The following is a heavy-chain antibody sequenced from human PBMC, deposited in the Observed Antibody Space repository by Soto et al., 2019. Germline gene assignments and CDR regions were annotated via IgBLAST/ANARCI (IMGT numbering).Heavy chain of an antibody. CDR3: ARPRRLGDFGAFDI. D-gene: IGHD3-10*01. Sequence: QVTLKESGPVLVKPTETLTLTCTVSGFSLSNARMGVSWIRQPPGNALGWLAYIFSNDEKSYSTCLKCRLTISKDTAKSQVVLTMTNMDPVDTATYYCARPRRLGDFGAFDIWGQGTMVTVSS. CDR2: IFSNDEK. J-gene: IGHJ3*02. V-gene: IGHV2-26*01. CDR1: GFSLSNARMG.